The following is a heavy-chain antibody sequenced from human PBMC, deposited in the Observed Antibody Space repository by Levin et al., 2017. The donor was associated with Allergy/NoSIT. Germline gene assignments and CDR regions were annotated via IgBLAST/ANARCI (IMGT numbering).Heavy chain of an antibody. D-gene: IGHD3-10*01. CDR2: ISCNSGSI. V-gene: IGHV3-9*01. CDR3: ARDNIGLPDAFDI. J-gene: IGHJ3*02. Sequence: GVSLRLSCAASGFTFDDYAMHWVRQAPGKGLEWVSGISCNSGSIGYADSVKGRFTISRDNAKNSLYLQMNSLRTEDTALYYCARDNIGLPDAFDIWGQGTMVIVSS. CDR1: GFTFDDYA.